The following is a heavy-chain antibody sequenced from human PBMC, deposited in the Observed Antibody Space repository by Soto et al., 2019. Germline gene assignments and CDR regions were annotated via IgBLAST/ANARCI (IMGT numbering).Heavy chain of an antibody. CDR1: GGSISSYY. CDR3: ARLGPYDSSGSNWFDP. J-gene: IGHJ5*02. D-gene: IGHD3-22*01. Sequence: SETLSLTCTVSGGSISSYYWSWIRQPPGKGLEWIGYIYYSGSTNYNPSLKSRVTISVDTSKNQFSLKLSSVTAADTAVYYCARLGPYDSSGSNWFDPWGQGTLVTVSS. V-gene: IGHV4-59*01. CDR2: IYYSGST.